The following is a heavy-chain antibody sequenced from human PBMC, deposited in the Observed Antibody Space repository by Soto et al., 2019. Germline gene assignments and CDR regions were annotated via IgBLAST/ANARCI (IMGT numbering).Heavy chain of an antibody. Sequence: EVQLLESGGGLVQPGGSLILSCAASGFNFSSHSMSWVRQAPGKGLEWLSAVSGSGSSKYYTDSVKGRFTIYRDNSNNTLFLQMNSLRAVDKAVYYCAKGVDTANIFYYSAMDVWGQGTTVTVSS. CDR1: GFNFSSHS. D-gene: IGHD5-18*01. CDR3: AKGVDTANIFYYSAMDV. CDR2: VSGSGSSK. V-gene: IGHV3-23*01. J-gene: IGHJ6*02.